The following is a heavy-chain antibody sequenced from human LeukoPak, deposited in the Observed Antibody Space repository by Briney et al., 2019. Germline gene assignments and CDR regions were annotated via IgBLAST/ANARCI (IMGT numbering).Heavy chain of an antibody. CDR1: GGSISSYY. CDR2: IYTSGST. D-gene: IGHD3-22*01. J-gene: IGHJ4*02. V-gene: IGHV4-4*07. CDR3: ARDAPLDSSGYWWALGYFDY. Sequence: SETLSLTCTVSGGSISSYYWSWIRQPAGKGLEWIGRIYTSGSTNYNPSLKSRVTMSVDTSKNQFSLKLSSVTAADTAVYYCARDAPLDSSGYWWALGYFDYWDQGTLVTVSS.